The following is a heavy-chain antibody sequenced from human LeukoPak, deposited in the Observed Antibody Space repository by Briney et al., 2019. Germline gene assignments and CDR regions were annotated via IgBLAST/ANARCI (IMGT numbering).Heavy chain of an antibody. CDR3: AKDLYSYYDILTGYLSPSPYFDY. J-gene: IGHJ4*02. V-gene: IGHV3-23*01. D-gene: IGHD3-9*01. CDR1: GFTFSSYA. CDR2: ISGSGGST. Sequence: GGSLRLSCAASGFTFSSYAMSWVRQAPGKGLEWVSAISGSGGSTYYADSVKGRFTISRDNSKNTLYLQLNSLRAEDTAVYYCAKDLYSYYDILTGYLSPSPYFDYWGQGTLVTVSS.